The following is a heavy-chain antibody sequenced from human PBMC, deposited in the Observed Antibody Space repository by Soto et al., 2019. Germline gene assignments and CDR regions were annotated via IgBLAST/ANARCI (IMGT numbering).Heavy chain of an antibody. CDR2: ISGSGGST. V-gene: IGHV3-23*01. CDR3: AKKGSGYDYITPYDY. Sequence: PGGSLRLSCAASGFTFSSYAMSWVRQAPGKGLGWVSAISGSGGSTYYADSVKGRFTISRDNSKNTLYLQMNSLRAEDTAVYYCAKKGSGYDYITPYDYWGQGTLVTVSS. CDR1: GFTFSSYA. J-gene: IGHJ4*02. D-gene: IGHD5-12*01.